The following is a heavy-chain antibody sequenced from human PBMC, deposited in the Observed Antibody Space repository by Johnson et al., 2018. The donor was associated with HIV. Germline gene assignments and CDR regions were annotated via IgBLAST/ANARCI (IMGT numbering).Heavy chain of an antibody. V-gene: IGHV3-66*01. D-gene: IGHD3-22*01. CDR3: ARDPFYYDSSDAFDI. J-gene: IGHJ3*02. CDR2: IYTGGST. CDR1: GFTVSSNY. Sequence: VQLVESGGGVVQPGRSLRLSCAASGFTVSSNYMSWVRQTPGKGLEWVSVIYTGGSTYYADSVKGRFTISRDNAKNTLYLQMNNLRAEDTAVYYCARDPFYYDSSDAFDIWGQGTMVTVSS.